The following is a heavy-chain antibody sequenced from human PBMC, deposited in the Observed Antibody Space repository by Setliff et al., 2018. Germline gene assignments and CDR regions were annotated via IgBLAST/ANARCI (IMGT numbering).Heavy chain of an antibody. V-gene: IGHV4-39*07. CDR1: GGSISSSSYY. J-gene: IGHJ4*02. CDR3: ARDHGRITMVRGVL. CDR2: IYYSGST. D-gene: IGHD3-10*01. Sequence: SETLSLTCTVSGGSISSSSYYWSWIRQPPGKGLEWIGYIYYSGSTYYNPSLKSRVTISVDTSKNQFSLKLSSVTAADTAVYYCARDHGRITMVRGVLWGQGTLVTVSS.